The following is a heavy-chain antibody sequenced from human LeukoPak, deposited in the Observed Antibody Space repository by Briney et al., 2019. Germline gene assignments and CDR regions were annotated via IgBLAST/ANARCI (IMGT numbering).Heavy chain of an antibody. J-gene: IGHJ4*02. V-gene: IGHV3-23*01. CDR1: GFMFKIHA. CDR3: TRDNAGSGWVY. Sequence: GGSLRLSCAASGFMFKIHAMSWVRQAPGKGLEWVSTISGDGGSTYYADSVKGRFTISRDNAKNSLYLQMNSLRGEDTAVYYCTRDNAGSGWVYWGQGTLVTVSS. CDR2: ISGDGGST. D-gene: IGHD6-19*01.